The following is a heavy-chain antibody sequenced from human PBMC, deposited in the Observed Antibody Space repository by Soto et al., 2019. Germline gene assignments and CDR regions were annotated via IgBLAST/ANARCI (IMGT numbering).Heavy chain of an antibody. Sequence: EVQLVESGGGLVKPGGSLRLSCAASGFTFSSDSMNWVRQAPGKGLEWVSSISSSSRYIYYADSVKGRFTITRDNAKNSLYQQMNSLRAEDTAVYYCASTAYYYDSSGYYGYWGQGTLVTVSS. CDR3: ASTAYYYDSSGYYGY. CDR1: GFTFSSDS. J-gene: IGHJ4*02. D-gene: IGHD3-22*01. V-gene: IGHV3-21*01. CDR2: ISSSSRYI.